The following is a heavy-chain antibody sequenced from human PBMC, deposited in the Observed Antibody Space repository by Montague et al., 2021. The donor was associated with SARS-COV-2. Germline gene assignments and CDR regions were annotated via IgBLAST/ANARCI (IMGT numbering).Heavy chain of an antibody. D-gene: IGHD3-3*01. CDR1: GFNFNDYA. CDR2: ITYNSDRL. J-gene: IGHJ3*02. Sequence: SLRLPCAASGFNFNDYAMHWVRQAPGRGLEWVSTITYNSDRLVYGNSVKGRFTISRDNAKNSLYLQMNSLRPEDTALYYCAKALSIAWSPHDAFDMWGQGTMVIVSS. V-gene: IGHV3-9*01. CDR3: AKALSIAWSPHDAFDM.